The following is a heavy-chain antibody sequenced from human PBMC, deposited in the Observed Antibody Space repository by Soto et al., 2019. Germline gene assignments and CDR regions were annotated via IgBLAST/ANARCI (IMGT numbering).Heavy chain of an antibody. CDR1: GFTFSSYA. CDR3: AKANDYGDYSTDYFDY. D-gene: IGHD4-17*01. J-gene: IGHJ4*02. Sequence: LRLSCAASGFTFSSYAMSWVRQAPGKGLEWVSAISGSGGSTYYADSVKGRFTISRDNSKNTLYLQMNSLRAEDTAVYYCAKANDYGDYSTDYFDYWGQGTLVTVSS. CDR2: ISGSGGST. V-gene: IGHV3-23*01.